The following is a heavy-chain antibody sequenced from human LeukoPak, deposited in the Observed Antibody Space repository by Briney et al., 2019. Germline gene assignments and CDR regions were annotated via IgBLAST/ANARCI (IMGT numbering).Heavy chain of an antibody. CDR1: GFTFSSYA. CDR3: ARVGWFGESAFDY. Sequence: GSLRLSCAASGFTFSSYAMSWVRQAPGKGLEWVSGINWNGGSTGYADSVKGRFTISRDNAKNSLYLQMNSLRAEDTALYYCARVGWFGESAFDYWGQGTLVTVSS. J-gene: IGHJ4*02. D-gene: IGHD3-10*01. V-gene: IGHV3-20*04. CDR2: INWNGGST.